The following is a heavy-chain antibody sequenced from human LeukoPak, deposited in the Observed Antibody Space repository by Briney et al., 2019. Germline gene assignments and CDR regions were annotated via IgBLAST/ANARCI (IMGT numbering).Heavy chain of an antibody. Sequence: GESLKISCKGSGYXFTSYWIGWVRQMPAKGLEWVGIIYPGDSDTRYSPSFQGQVTISADKSISTAYLQWSSLKASDTAMYYCARSINFWSGYYYESFDYWGQGTLVTVSS. CDR2: IYPGDSDT. CDR1: GYXFTSYW. V-gene: IGHV5-51*01. J-gene: IGHJ4*02. CDR3: ARSINFWSGYYYESFDY. D-gene: IGHD3-3*01.